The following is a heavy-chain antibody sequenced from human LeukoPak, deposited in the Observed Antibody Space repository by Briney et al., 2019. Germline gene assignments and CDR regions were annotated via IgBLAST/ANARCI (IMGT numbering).Heavy chain of an antibody. Sequence: GGSLRLSCAASGFTFSTYSMNWVRQAPGKGLEWVSYISSSSSYIYYADSVKGRFTISRDNAKNSLYLQMNSLRAEDTAVYYCAGTEHKIYYYYYYMDVWGKGTTVTISS. D-gene: IGHD1/OR15-1a*01. CDR2: ISSSSSYI. J-gene: IGHJ6*03. V-gene: IGHV3-21*05. CDR3: AGTEHKIYYYYYYMDV. CDR1: GFTFSTYS.